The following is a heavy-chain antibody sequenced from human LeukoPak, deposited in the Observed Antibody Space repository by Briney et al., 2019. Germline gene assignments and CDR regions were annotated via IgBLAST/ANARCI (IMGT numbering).Heavy chain of an antibody. D-gene: IGHD1-7*01. V-gene: IGHV3-30*02. Sequence: GGSLRLSCAASGFTFSGYGMHWVRQAPGKGLEWVAFIRYDGSNKYYADSVKGRFTISRDNSKNTLYLQMNSLRAEDTAVYYCAKGPTGATGFDYWGQGTLVTVSS. CDR3: AKGPTGATGFDY. CDR1: GFTFSGYG. J-gene: IGHJ4*02. CDR2: IRYDGSNK.